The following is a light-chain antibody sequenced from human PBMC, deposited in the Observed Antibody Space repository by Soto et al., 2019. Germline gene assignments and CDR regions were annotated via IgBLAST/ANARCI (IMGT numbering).Light chain of an antibody. J-gene: IGKJ1*01. V-gene: IGKV1-5*01. Sequence: DIQMTQSPATLSASVGDSVTTTCRASQSISHWLAWYQQKPGKAPKFLIYDASSLESGVPSRFSGSGSGTEFTLTISSLQPDDFATYYCQQYDSVLGTFGPGTKV. CDR1: QSISHW. CDR2: DAS. CDR3: QQYDSVLGT.